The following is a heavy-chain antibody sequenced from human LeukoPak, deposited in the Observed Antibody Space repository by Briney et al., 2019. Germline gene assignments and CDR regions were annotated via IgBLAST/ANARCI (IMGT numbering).Heavy chain of an antibody. CDR1: GYTFTIYG. V-gene: IGHV1-2*02. Sequence: GASVKVSCKASGYTFTIYGISWVREAPGQGLEWMGWINPNSGGTNYAQKFQGRVTMTRDTSISTAYMELSRLRSDDTAVYYCASLVDIVATMVDDAFDIWGQGTMVTVSS. CDR2: INPNSGGT. CDR3: ASLVDIVATMVDDAFDI. D-gene: IGHD5-12*01. J-gene: IGHJ3*02.